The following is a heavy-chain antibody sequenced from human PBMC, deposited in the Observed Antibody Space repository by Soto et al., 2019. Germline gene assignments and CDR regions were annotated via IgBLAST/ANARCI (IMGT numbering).Heavy chain of an antibody. CDR3: AKESIVLMVYAYGGGYFDY. D-gene: IGHD2-8*01. V-gene: IGHV3-23*01. CDR1: GFTFSSYA. J-gene: IGHJ4*02. Sequence: EVQLLESGGGLVQPGGSLRLSCAASGFTFSSYAMSWVRQAPGKGLEWVSAISGSGGSTYYADSVKGRFTISRDNSKNTLYLQMNSLRAEDTAVYYCAKESIVLMVYAYGGGYFDYWGQGTLVTVSS. CDR2: ISGSGGST.